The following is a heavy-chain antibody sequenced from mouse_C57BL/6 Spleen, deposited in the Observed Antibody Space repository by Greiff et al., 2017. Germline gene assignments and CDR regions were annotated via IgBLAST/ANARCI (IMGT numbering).Heavy chain of an antibody. CDR2: IDPENGDT. CDR1: GFNIKDDY. Sequence: VQLQQSGAELVRPGASVKLSCTASGFNIKDDYMHWVKQRPEQGLEWIGWIDPENGDTEYASKFQGKATITADTSSNTAYLQLSSLTSGDTAVYYCTTSNPFAYWGQGTLVTVSA. CDR3: TTSNPFAY. D-gene: IGHD2-5*01. V-gene: IGHV14-4*01. J-gene: IGHJ3*01.